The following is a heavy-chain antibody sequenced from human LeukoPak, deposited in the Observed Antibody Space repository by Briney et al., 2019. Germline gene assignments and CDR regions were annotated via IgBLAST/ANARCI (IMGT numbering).Heavy chain of an antibody. D-gene: IGHD4-23*01. J-gene: IGHJ4*02. V-gene: IGHV4-30-4*08. CDR1: GGSISSGDYY. Sequence: SGTLSLTCTVSGGSISSGDYYWSWIRQPPGKGLEWIGYIYYSGSTYYNPSLKSRVTISVDTSKNQFSLKLSSVTAADTAVYYCARDPAYGGNPGFDYWGQGTLVTVSS. CDR2: IYYSGST. CDR3: ARDPAYGGNPGFDY.